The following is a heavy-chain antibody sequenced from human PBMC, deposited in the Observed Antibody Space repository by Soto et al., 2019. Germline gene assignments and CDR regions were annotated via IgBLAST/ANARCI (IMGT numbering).Heavy chain of an antibody. CDR2: IKDGGIT. CDR3: ARGQEGVVATH. V-gene: IGHV4-34*01. J-gene: IGHJ4*02. D-gene: IGHD2-15*01. CDR1: GGSFTGYY. Sequence: QVQLQQWGAGLLKPSETLSLTCAVNGGSFTGYYWSWVRQPPGKGLEWIGEIKDGGITNYSPSLRSRVTRSADTSKRQLSLKVPSVTAADTAVYYCARGQEGVVATHWDQGSLVTVSS.